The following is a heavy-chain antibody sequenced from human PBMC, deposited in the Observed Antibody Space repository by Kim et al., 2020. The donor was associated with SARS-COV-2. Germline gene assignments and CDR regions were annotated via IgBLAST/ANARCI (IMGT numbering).Heavy chain of an antibody. CDR1: GFTFSSYG. V-gene: IGHV3-33*01. D-gene: IGHD3-10*01. J-gene: IGHJ6*02. CDR2: IWYDGSNK. CDR3: ARDQIGEFYGMDV. Sequence: WGSLRLSCAASGFTFSSYGMHWVRQAPGKGLEWLAVIWYDGSNKYYADSVKGRFTISRDNSKNTLYLQMNSLRAEDTAVYYCARDQIGEFYGMDVWGQGTTVTVSS.